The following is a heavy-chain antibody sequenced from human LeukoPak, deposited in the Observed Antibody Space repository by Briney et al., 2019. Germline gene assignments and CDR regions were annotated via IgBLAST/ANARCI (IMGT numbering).Heavy chain of an antibody. Sequence: ASVKVSCKASGYTFTSYYMHWVRQAPGQGLEWMGIINPSGGSTSYAQKFQGRVTMTRDMSTSTVYMELSSLRSEDTAVYYCARDVGLRYYDSSGYLGYWGQGTLVTVSS. V-gene: IGHV1-46*01. D-gene: IGHD3-22*01. CDR1: GYTFTSYY. CDR3: ARDVGLRYYDSSGYLGY. J-gene: IGHJ4*02. CDR2: INPSGGST.